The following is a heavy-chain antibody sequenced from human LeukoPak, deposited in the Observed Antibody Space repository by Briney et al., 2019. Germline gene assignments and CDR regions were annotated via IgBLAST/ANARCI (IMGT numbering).Heavy chain of an antibody. CDR2: ISSSSSYT. V-gene: IGHV3-11*03. CDR1: GIPFIYYY. Sequence: GGSLRLSCVVSGIPFIYYYMNWIPQAPGKGLEWISYISSSSSYTDYADSVKGRFTISRDNAKSALYLQMNSLRLEDTAVYYCAAGTAADFWGQGTLVTVSS. J-gene: IGHJ4*02. D-gene: IGHD6-13*01. CDR3: AAGTAADF.